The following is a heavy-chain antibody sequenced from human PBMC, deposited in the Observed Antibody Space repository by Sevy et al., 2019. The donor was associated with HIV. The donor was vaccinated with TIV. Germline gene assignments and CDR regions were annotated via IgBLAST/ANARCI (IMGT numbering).Heavy chain of an antibody. D-gene: IGHD3-22*01. Sequence: GGSLRLSCIASGFSFDTYSMNWVRQTPGQGLEWVSSISSGSSYIYYADSVKGRFTISRDNAKNSLSLEMNSLRVEDTAIYYCARDDYDTNPCAFDVWGQGTMVTVSS. V-gene: IGHV3-21*06. CDR3: ARDDYDTNPCAFDV. J-gene: IGHJ3*01. CDR2: ISSGSSYI. CDR1: GFSFDTYS.